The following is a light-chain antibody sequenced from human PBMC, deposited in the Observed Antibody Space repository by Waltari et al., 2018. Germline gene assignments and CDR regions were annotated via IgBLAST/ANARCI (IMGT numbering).Light chain of an antibody. J-gene: IGKJ4*01. CDR2: GAS. CDR3: QHFGTSPPVT. Sequence: EIVLTQSPGTLSLSPGERATLSCRASQSLSSTYLAWYQQKPGQAPRLLISGASRRATGIPDRFTGGGSGTDFTLTINRLEPEDFAVYYCQHFGTSPPVTFGGGTKVEIK. CDR1: QSLSSTY. V-gene: IGKV3-20*01.